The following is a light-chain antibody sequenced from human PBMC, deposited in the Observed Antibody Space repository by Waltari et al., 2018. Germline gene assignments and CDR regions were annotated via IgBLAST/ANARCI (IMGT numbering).Light chain of an antibody. V-gene: IGKV3-20*01. J-gene: IGKJ1*01. CDR3: QHYLRLPVT. CDR2: GAS. CDR1: QSVSRA. Sequence: EIVFTQSPGTPYLSQGERATVSCRTSQSVSRALAWYQQKPGQAPGLLIYGASTRATGIPDRFSGSGSGTDFSLTISRLEPDDFAVYYCQHYLRLPVTFGQGTTVEI.